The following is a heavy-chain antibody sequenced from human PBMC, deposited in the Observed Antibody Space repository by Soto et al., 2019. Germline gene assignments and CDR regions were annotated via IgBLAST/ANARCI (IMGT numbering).Heavy chain of an antibody. D-gene: IGHD2-2*01. V-gene: IGHV4-31*03. J-gene: IGHJ4*02. CDR2: IYYSGST. Sequence: SETLSLTCTVSGGSISSGGYYWSWIRQHPGKGLEWIGYIYYSGSTYYNPSLKSRVTISVDTSKNQFSLKLSSVTAADTAVYYCARDRCSSTSCYVDYWGQGTLVTVSS. CDR1: GGSISSGGYY. CDR3: ARDRCSSTSCYVDY.